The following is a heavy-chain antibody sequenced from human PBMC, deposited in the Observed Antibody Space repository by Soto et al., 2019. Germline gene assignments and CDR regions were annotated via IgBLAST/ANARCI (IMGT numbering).Heavy chain of an antibody. CDR2: IKPDGSDK. Sequence: EVQLVESGGGLVQPGESLRLSCAASGFSFYNYWMNWVRQAPGKGPEWVANIKPDGSDKNYVDSVKGRFTISRDNAKNSLFLQMNSLSAEDTAFYYCARGSSNAFDIWGQGTMVTVSS. CDR1: GFSFYNYW. V-gene: IGHV3-7*02. CDR3: ARGSSNAFDI. J-gene: IGHJ3*02.